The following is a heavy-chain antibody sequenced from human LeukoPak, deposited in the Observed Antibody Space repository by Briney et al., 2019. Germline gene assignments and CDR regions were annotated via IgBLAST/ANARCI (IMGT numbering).Heavy chain of an antibody. Sequence: SQTLSLTCAISGDSVSSNTGVWDWIRQSPSRGLEWLGRTYYRPKWHYDYALFLRSRITINADTSKNQFSLQLNSVTPEDTGVYYCAKILQYDAFDIWGQGTVVTVSS. CDR3: AKILQYDAFDI. CDR2: TYYRPKWHY. CDR1: GDSVSSNTGV. D-gene: IGHD4-11*01. J-gene: IGHJ3*02. V-gene: IGHV6-1*01.